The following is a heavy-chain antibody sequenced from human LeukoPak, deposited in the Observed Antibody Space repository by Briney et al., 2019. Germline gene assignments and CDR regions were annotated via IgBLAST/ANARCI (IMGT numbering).Heavy chain of an antibody. V-gene: IGHV3-73*01. CDR2: IRSKANSYAT. D-gene: IGHD3-10*01. J-gene: IGHJ4*02. Sequence: GGSLRLSCAASGFTFSGFAMHWVRQASGKGLEWVGRIRSKANSYATAYAASVKGRFTISRDDSKNTAYLQMNSLKTEDTAVYYCTRHVGLGSYNDYWGQGTLVTVSS. CDR1: GFTFSGFA. CDR3: TRHVGLGSYNDY.